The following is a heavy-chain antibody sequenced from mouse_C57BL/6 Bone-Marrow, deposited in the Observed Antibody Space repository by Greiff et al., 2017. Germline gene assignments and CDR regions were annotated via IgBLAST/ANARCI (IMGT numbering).Heavy chain of an antibody. D-gene: IGHD1-1*02. CDR3: AVYGYWYFDV. Sequence: QVQLQQSGAELVRPGTSVKMSCKASGYTFTNYWIGWAKQRPGHGLEWIGDIYPGGGYTNYNEKFKGKATLTADKSSSTAHMQFSSLTSEDSAIYYCAVYGYWYFDVWGRGTAATVS. CDR1: GYTFTNYW. J-gene: IGHJ1*03. V-gene: IGHV1-63*01. CDR2: IYPGGGYT.